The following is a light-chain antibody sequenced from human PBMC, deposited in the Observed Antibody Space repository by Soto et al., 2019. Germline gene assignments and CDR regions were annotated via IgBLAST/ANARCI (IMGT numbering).Light chain of an antibody. CDR3: CSNAAGQTLV. Sequence: QSVLTQPRSVSGSPGQSVTISCSGTSSDVGGYEYVSWYQQHPGKAPTLIIYHVAQRPSGVPDRFSASKSGTTASLTISGLQAEDEAEYFCCSNAAGQTLVFGGGTKVTVL. J-gene: IGLJ2*01. CDR1: SSDVGGYEY. CDR2: HVA. V-gene: IGLV2-11*01.